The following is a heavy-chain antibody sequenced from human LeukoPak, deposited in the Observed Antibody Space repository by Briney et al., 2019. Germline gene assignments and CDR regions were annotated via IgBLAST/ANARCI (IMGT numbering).Heavy chain of an antibody. J-gene: IGHJ3*02. CDR1: GGTFSSYA. CDR2: ITPIFGTA. D-gene: IGHD4-17*01. V-gene: IGHV1-69*05. CDR3: ARASLNTVTIIDDDAFDI. Sequence: SVKVSCKASGGTFSSYAISWVRQAPGQGLEWMGGITPIFGTANYAQKFQGRVTITTDESTSTAYMELSSLRSEDTAVYYCARASLNTVTIIDDDAFDIWGQGTMVTVSS.